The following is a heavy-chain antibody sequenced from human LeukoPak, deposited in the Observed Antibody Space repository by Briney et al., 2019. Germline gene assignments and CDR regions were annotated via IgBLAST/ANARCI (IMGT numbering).Heavy chain of an antibody. CDR2: IGSSSSYI. CDR3: ARDALPDYYGSGSYPLGY. V-gene: IGHV3-21*01. CDR1: GFTFSSYS. D-gene: IGHD3-10*01. Sequence: GGSLRLSCAASGFTFSSYSMNWVRQAPGKGLEWVSSIGSSSSYIYYADSVKGRFTISRDNAKNSLYLQMNSLRAEDTAVYYCARDALPDYYGSGSYPLGYWGQGTLVTVSS. J-gene: IGHJ4*02.